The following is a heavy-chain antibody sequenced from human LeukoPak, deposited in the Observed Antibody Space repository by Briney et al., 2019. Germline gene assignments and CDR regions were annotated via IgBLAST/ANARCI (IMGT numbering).Heavy chain of an antibody. V-gene: IGHV3-23*01. D-gene: IGHD4-11*01. CDR3: ARPTTVTTEAFGY. CDR1: GFTFTNFA. CDR2: ISGRAGST. Sequence: GGSLRLSCAASGFTFTNFAMNWVRQAPGKGLEWVSAISGRAGSTYYADSVKGRFTISRDNSKDTVYLQMSSLRAEDTAVYYCARPTTVTTEAFGYWVQGTLVTVSS. J-gene: IGHJ4*02.